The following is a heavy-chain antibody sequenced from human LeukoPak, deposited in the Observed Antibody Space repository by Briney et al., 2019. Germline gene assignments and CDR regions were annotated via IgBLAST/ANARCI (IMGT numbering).Heavy chain of an antibody. CDR3: ARSYVGADRYFDY. CDR2: ISGGGGDI. J-gene: IGHJ4*02. D-gene: IGHD1-26*01. Sequence: GGSLTLSCAASGFTFSTYAMSWVRQPPGKGLEWVSAISGGGGDIYYADSVKGRFTISRDNSKNALYLQMNSLRAEDTAVYYCARSYVGADRYFDYWGQGTLVTVSS. V-gene: IGHV3-23*01. CDR1: GFTFSTYA.